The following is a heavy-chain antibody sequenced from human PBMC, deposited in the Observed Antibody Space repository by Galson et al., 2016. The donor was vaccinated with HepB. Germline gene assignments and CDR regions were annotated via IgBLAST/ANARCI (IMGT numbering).Heavy chain of an antibody. J-gene: IGHJ4*02. CDR2: INYNGVA. D-gene: IGHD6-6*01. V-gene: IGHV4-34*01. CDR3: ARGEIASRVDY. Sequence: TLSLTCAVYGGPFSGNYWSWIRQPPGRGLEWIGEINYNGVATYNPSLKSRVTISIDKSEDQFSLKLSSVTAADTAVYYCARGEIASRVDYWGPGSLVTVSS. CDR1: GGPFSGNY.